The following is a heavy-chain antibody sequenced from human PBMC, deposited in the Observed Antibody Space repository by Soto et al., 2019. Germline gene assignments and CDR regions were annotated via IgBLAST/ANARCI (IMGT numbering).Heavy chain of an antibody. CDR1: GGTFYRHT. V-gene: IGHV1-69*02. CDR3: TRESPPNYYYGMDV. CDR2: VVPFLRVT. Sequence: QVQMVQSGAEVKKPGSSVNISCKASGGTFYRHTITWVRQAPGQGREWMGRVVPFLRVTTYAQKFRDRLTIVADKATDTAYMELGSLTSEDSAIYYCTRESPPNYYYGMDVWGQGTTVTVS. J-gene: IGHJ6*02. D-gene: IGHD3-10*01.